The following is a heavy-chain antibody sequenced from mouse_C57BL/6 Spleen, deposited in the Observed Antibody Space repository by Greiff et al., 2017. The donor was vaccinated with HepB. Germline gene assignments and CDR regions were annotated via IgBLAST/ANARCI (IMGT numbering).Heavy chain of an antibody. CDR1: GFTFSDYG. J-gene: IGHJ3*01. CDR2: ISSGSSTI. V-gene: IGHV5-17*01. D-gene: IGHD2-3*01. Sequence: EVKLVESGGGLVKPGGSLKLSCAASGFTFSDYGMHWVRQAPEKGLEWVAYISSGSSTIYYADTVKGRFTISRDNAKNTLFLQMTSLRSEDTAMYYCAREDGYYKSWFAYWGQGTLVTVSA. CDR3: AREDGYYKSWFAY.